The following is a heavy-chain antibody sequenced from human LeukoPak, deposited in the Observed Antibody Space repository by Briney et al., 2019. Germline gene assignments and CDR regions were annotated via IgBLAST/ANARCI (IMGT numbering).Heavy chain of an antibody. CDR2: IGTASDT. CDR3: ARSRRPSSSWYMNY. D-gene: IGHD6-13*01. J-gene: IGHJ4*02. V-gene: IGHV3-13*01. Sequence: GGSLRLSCAASGFTFSSYDMHWVRQATGKGLEWVSAIGTASDTYYPGSVKGRFTISRENAKNSLYLQMNSLRAGDTAVYYCARSRRPSSSWYMNYWGQGTLVTVSS. CDR1: GFTFSSYD.